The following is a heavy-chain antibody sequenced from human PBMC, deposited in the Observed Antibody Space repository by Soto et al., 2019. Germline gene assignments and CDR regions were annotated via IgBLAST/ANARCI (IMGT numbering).Heavy chain of an antibody. CDR2: ISSSSSYI. V-gene: IGHV3-21*01. CDR3: ARDLPAGRYGMDV. J-gene: IGHJ6*02. Sequence: ILSCAASGFTFSSYSMNWFRQAPGKGLEWVSSISSSSSYIYYADSVKGRFTISRDNAKNSLYLQMNSLRAEDTAVYYCARDLPAGRYGMDVWGQGTTVTVSS. D-gene: IGHD2-2*01. CDR1: GFTFSSYS.